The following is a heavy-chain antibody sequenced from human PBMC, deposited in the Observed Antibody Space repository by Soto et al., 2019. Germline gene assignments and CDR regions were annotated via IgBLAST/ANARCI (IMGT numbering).Heavy chain of an antibody. V-gene: IGHV3-74*01. D-gene: IGHD6-13*01. J-gene: IGHJ5*01. CDR1: GFTFSNYW. CDR3: ARGGPHSSSWFDY. Sequence: EVQLVESGGGLVQPGGSLRLSCAASGFTFSNYWMHWVRQAPGEGLVWVSHVNSDETTTTYADSVRGRFTISRDNAKNTVYLQMDSLRAEDTAVYYCARGGPHSSSWFDYWGQGTLVTVSS. CDR2: VNSDETTT.